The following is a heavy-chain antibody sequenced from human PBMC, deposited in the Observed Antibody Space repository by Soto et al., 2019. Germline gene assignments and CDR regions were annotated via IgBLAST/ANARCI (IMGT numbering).Heavy chain of an antibody. J-gene: IGHJ4*02. CDR2: NNGRSNYV. Sequence: GGSLRLSCVFSGFTFSTYTMNWVRQAPGKGLEWGSSNNGRSNYVYYADSVKGRFTISRDNAKNSLYLQMNRLRAEDTAIYYCAREDGVVGSSSAFDHWGLGTLVTVSS. CDR1: GFTFSTYT. CDR3: AREDGVVGSSSAFDH. V-gene: IGHV3-21*01. D-gene: IGHD1-26*01.